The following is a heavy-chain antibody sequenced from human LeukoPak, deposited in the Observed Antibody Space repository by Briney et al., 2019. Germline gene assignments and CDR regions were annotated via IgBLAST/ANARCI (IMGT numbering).Heavy chain of an antibody. V-gene: IGHV3-23*01. D-gene: IGHD2-15*01. CDR2: ISGSGGNT. CDR1: GFTFDDYG. CDR3: AKDNCSGGTCYTYFDN. Sequence: PGGSLRLSCAASGFTFDDYGMSWVRQAPGKGLEWVSTISGSGGNTFYADSVKGRFTISRDKSKNTLYLQMNSLRAEDTAVYYCAKDNCSGGTCYTYFDNWGQGTLVTVSS. J-gene: IGHJ4*02.